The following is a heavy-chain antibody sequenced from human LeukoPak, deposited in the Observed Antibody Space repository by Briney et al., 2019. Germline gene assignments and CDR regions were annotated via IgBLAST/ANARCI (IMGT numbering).Heavy chain of an antibody. CDR3: ARDPRIYCTNGICRDDYFDN. J-gene: IGHJ4*02. D-gene: IGHD2-8*01. CDR1: GFTFSSYW. CDR2: ISSTSIYK. V-gene: IGHV3-21*01. Sequence: GGSLRLSCAASGFTFSSYWMSWARQAPGKGLEWVSSISSTSIYKYYADSVKGRFTISRDNAKDSLFLQMNSLRAEDTAIYYCARDPRIYCTNGICRDDYFDNWGQGTLVTVSS.